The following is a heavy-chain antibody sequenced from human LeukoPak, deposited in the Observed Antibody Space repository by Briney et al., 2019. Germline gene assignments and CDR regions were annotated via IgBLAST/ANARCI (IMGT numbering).Heavy chain of an antibody. J-gene: IGHJ4*02. Sequence: PSETLSLTCTVSGGSISSSSYYWGWIRQPPGKGLEWIGSIYYSGSTYYNPSLKSRVTISVDTSKNQFSLKLSSVTAADTAVYYCASIVVRVLDYWGQGTLVTVSS. CDR3: ASIVVRVLDY. CDR1: GGSISSSSYY. D-gene: IGHD2-21*01. CDR2: IYYSGST. V-gene: IGHV4-39*01.